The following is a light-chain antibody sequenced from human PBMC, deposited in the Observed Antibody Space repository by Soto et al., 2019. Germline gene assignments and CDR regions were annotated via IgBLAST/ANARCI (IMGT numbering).Light chain of an antibody. CDR3: QKYDNAPLT. Sequence: DIQMTQSPSSLSASVGDRVTITCRASQGISSSLAWYQQQPGRVPKLLIYGASTLQSGVPSRFSGSGSGTDFTLTISSLQPEDVATYYCQKYDNAPLTFGGETKVEIK. J-gene: IGKJ4*01. CDR1: QGISSS. V-gene: IGKV1-27*01. CDR2: GAS.